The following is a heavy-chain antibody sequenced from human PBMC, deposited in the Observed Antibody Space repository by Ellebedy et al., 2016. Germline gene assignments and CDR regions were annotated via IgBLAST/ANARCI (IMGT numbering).Heavy chain of an antibody. CDR2: ISGSGART. D-gene: IGHD3-10*01. J-gene: IGHJ4*02. CDR1: GFPFSSYG. CDR3: AKDRPFEVRGVTPLDS. Sequence: GGSLRLXXAASGFPFSSYGMTWVRQAPGKGLEWVSFISGSGARTYYADSVKGRFTISRDNSKKMVYLQVNSLRVDDTAVYYCAKDRPFEVRGVTPLDSWGQGTLVTVSS. V-gene: IGHV3-23*01.